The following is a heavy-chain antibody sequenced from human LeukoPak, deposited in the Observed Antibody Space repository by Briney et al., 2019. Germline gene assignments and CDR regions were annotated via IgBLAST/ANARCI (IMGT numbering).Heavy chain of an antibody. D-gene: IGHD3-3*01. J-gene: IGHJ3*01. Sequence: GGSLRLSCATSGFTFRSYWMHWVRQAQGKGLVWVSRLKFDGSDTSYADSVKGRFTISRDNAKNTLYLQMNSLRAEDTAVYYCARRFQNALRALSDDAFDVWGQGTMVTVSS. CDR3: ARRFQNALRALSDDAFDV. CDR2: LKFDGSDT. CDR1: GFTFRSYW. V-gene: IGHV3-74*01.